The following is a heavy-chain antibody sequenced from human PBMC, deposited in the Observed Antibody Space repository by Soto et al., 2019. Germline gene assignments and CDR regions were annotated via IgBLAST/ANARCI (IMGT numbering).Heavy chain of an antibody. D-gene: IGHD1-26*01. CDR3: ARDVVGSDYFDS. J-gene: IGHJ4*02. CDR1: GYTFTDYY. V-gene: IGHV1-2*02. Sequence: ASLKVSCKASGYTFTDYYMHWVRQAPGQGLEWMGWINPKTGGTNYVQKFQGRVTITRDTSITTAYMELSRLRSDDTAVYYCARDVVGSDYFDSWGQGTLVTV. CDR2: INPKTGGT.